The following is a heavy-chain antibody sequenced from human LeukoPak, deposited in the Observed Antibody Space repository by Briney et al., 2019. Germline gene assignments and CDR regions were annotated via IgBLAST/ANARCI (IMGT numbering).Heavy chain of an antibody. CDR3: ARGGVVVPFDY. J-gene: IGHJ4*02. Sequence: GSLRLSRAASGFTVSSNYMSSVRHAPGEGLEWVSVIYSGGSTYYADSVKGRFTISRDNSKNTLYLQMNSLRAEDTAVYYCARGGVVVPFDYWGQGTLVTVSS. V-gene: IGHV3-53*01. CDR1: GFTVSSNY. D-gene: IGHD3-22*01. CDR2: IYSGGST.